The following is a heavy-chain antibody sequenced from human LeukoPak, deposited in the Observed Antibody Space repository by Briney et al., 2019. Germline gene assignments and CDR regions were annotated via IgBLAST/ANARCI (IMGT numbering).Heavy chain of an antibody. D-gene: IGHD3-3*01. CDR3: ARTSRITIFGVVMSYWFDP. CDR2: INHSGST. Sequence: SETLSLTCTVYGGSFSGYYWSWIRQPPGKGLEWIGEINHSGSTNYNPSLKSRVTISVDTSKNQFSLKLSSVTAADTAVYYCARTSRITIFGVVMSYWFDPWGQGTLVTVSS. V-gene: IGHV4-34*01. J-gene: IGHJ5*02. CDR1: GGSFSGYY.